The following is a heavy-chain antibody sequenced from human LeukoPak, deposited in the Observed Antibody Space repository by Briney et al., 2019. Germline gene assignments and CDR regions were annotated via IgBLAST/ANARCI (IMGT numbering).Heavy chain of an antibody. D-gene: IGHD3-10*01. CDR2: IYTSGST. CDR1: GGSISSYY. Sequence: SETLSLTCTVSGGSISSYYWSWIRQPPGKGLEWIGYIYTSGSTNYNPSLKSRVTISVDTSKNQFSLKLSSVTAADTAVYYCAGGFTKVRGVDHDYYMDVWGKGTTVTVSS. J-gene: IGHJ6*03. V-gene: IGHV4-4*09. CDR3: AGGFTKVRGVDHDYYMDV.